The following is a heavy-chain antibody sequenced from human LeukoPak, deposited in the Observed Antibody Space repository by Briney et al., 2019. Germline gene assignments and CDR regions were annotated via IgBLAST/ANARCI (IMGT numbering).Heavy chain of an antibody. CDR2: IIPILGIA. CDR3: ARDREGGSYDYYFDY. CDR1: GGTFSSYI. J-gene: IGHJ4*02. D-gene: IGHD5-18*01. Sequence: SVKVSCKASGGTFSSYIISWVRQAPGQGLEWMGRIIPILGIANYAQKFQGRVTITADKSTSTAYMELSSLRSEDTAVYYCARDREGGSYDYYFDYWGQGTPVTVSS. V-gene: IGHV1-69*04.